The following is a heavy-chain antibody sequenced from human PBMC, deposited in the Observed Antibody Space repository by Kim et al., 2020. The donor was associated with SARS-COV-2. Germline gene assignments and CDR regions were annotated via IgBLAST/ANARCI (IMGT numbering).Heavy chain of an antibody. CDR3: ARLGDQVGYSYYGMDV. CDR2: IWYDGSNK. CDR1: GFTFSSYG. D-gene: IGHD2-21*02. J-gene: IGHJ6*02. V-gene: IGHV3-33*01. Sequence: GGSLRLSCAASGFTFSSYGMHWVRQAPGKGLEWVAVIWYDGSNKYYADSVKGRFTISRDNSKNTLYLQMNSLRAEDTAVYYCARLGDQVGYSYYGMDVWGQGTTVTVSS.